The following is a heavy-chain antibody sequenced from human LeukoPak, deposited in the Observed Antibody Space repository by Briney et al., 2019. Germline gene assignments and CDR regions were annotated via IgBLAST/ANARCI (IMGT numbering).Heavy chain of an antibody. CDR3: AGVTLIVVVAWFDP. J-gene: IGHJ5*02. V-gene: IGHV4-4*02. Sequence: SETLSLTCAVSGGSISSSNWWSWVRQPPRKGLEWIGEIYHSGSTNYNPSLKSRVTISVDKSKNQFSLKLSSVTAADTAVYYCAGVTLIVVVAWFDPWGQGTLVTVSS. D-gene: IGHD2-2*01. CDR2: IYHSGST. CDR1: GGSISSSNW.